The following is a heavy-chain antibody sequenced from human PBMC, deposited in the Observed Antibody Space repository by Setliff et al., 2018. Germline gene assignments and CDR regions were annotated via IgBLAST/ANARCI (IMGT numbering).Heavy chain of an antibody. Sequence: SETLSLTCAVYGDSFSDYYWSRIRQHPGKGLKWIEEINHRGSTNYSPSLRSRVTMSVDTSKKQLSLKLSTVTAADTAVYYCARDNRARHYMDVWGKGTTVTVSS. CDR3: ARDNRARHYMDV. J-gene: IGHJ6*03. CDR2: INHRGST. D-gene: IGHD3-10*01. V-gene: IGHV4-34*01. CDR1: GDSFSDYY.